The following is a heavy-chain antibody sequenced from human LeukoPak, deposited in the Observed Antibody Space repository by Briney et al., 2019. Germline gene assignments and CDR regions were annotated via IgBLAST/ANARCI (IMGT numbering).Heavy chain of an antibody. Sequence: SQTLSLTCAVSGGSIRSDTYYWGWIRQPPGKGLEWIGNIYYSGTTYYNPSLKSRVTISVDTSKNQFSLKLSSVTAADMAVYYCARLPGYYYGSGSYGYFDFWGQGTLITVSS. V-gene: IGHV4-39*01. J-gene: IGHJ4*02. CDR1: GGSIRSDTYY. D-gene: IGHD3-10*01. CDR3: ARLPGYYYGSGSYGYFDF. CDR2: IYYSGTT.